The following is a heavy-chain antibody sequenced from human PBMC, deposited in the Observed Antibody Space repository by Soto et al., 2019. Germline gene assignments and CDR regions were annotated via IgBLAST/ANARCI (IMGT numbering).Heavy chain of an antibody. CDR3: ATADVPGDGLWLTEP. Sequence: GGSLRLSCAASGFTFSYYAMMWVRQAPGKGLEWVAGILGRGTTYHADSVKGRFTISKDNSKSTLYLEMNSLSAEDTAVYYCATADVPGDGLWLTEPWGQGTMVTVSS. D-gene: IGHD2-21*02. CDR1: GFTFSYYA. CDR2: ILGRGTT. V-gene: IGHV3-23*01. J-gene: IGHJ4*02.